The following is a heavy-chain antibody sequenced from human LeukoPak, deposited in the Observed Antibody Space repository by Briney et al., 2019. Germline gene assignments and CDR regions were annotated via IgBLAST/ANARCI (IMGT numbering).Heavy chain of an antibody. CDR3: ARFAGYYDSSGDAFDI. CDR1: GGTFSSYA. V-gene: IGHV1-69*05. J-gene: IGHJ3*02. Sequence: SVKVSCKASGGTFSSYAISWVRQAPGQGLEWMGGIIPIFGTANYAQKLQGRVTMTTDTSTSTAYMELRSLRSDDTAVYYCARFAGYYDSSGDAFDIWGQGTMVTVSS. D-gene: IGHD3-22*01. CDR2: IIPIFGTA.